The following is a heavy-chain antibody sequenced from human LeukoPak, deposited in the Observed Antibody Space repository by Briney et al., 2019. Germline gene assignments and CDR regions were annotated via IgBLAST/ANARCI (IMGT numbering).Heavy chain of an antibody. Sequence: SETLSLTCSGSNYSISNSLYWGWLRQPPGEGLEWIGSIYRSGSTFYNPSLKSRVTISLDTSKNQFSLKLSSVTAADTAVYFCARGTYGYYMDVWGKGTTVTVSS. J-gene: IGHJ6*03. CDR1: NYSISNSLY. CDR3: ARGTYGYYMDV. D-gene: IGHD4-17*01. V-gene: IGHV4-38-2*02. CDR2: IYRSGST.